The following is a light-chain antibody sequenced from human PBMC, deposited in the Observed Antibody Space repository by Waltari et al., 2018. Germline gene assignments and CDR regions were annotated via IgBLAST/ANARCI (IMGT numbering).Light chain of an antibody. V-gene: IGKV3-20*01. Sequence: ESVLTQSPGTLSLSPGERATLSCRASQSISSYLSWYQQKPGQAPRLLIYGGSSRATGIPDRFSGSGSGTDFTLTISILEPEDFAVYYCQQYGSSPLSFGGGTKVEI. CDR2: GGS. CDR1: QSISSY. CDR3: QQYGSSPLS. J-gene: IGKJ4*01.